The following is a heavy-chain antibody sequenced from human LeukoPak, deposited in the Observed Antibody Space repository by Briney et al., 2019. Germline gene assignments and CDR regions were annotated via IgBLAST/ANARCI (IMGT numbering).Heavy chain of an antibody. CDR3: ARGGSIPFEY. CDR1: GFTFSSYW. D-gene: IGHD3-10*01. V-gene: IGHV3-74*01. Sequence: GRSLRLSCAASGFTFSSYWMHWVRQAPGEGLVWVSRINTDGSSTSYADSVKGRFTISRDNAKNTLYLQMNSLKTEDTAVYYCARGGSIPFEYWGQGTLVTVSS. J-gene: IGHJ4*02. CDR2: INTDGSST.